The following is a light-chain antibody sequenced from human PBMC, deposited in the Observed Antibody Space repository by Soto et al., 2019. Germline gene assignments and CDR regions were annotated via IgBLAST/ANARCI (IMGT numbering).Light chain of an antibody. CDR1: QSVSSY. J-gene: IGKJ4*01. CDR2: DAS. V-gene: IGKV3-11*01. CDR3: QQRSNWPLPLT. Sequence: EIVLTQSPATLSLSPGERATLSCRASQSVSSYLAWYQQKPGQAPRLLIYDASNRATGIPARFSGSGSGTDFTLTISSLEPEDFAVYYWQQRSNWPLPLTFGGGTKVEIK.